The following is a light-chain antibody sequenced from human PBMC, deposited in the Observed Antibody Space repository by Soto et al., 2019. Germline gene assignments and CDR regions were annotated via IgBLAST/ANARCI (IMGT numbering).Light chain of an antibody. CDR1: QSVSNN. CDR3: QQYGNSPWT. J-gene: IGKJ1*01. V-gene: IGKV3-15*01. CDR2: DAS. Sequence: EIVMTQSPATLSVSPGERATLSCRASQSVSNNLAWYQQKPGQAPRLLISDASTRATGIPARFSGTGSGTDFTLTLSRLEPEDFAVYYCQQYGNSPWTFGQGTKVDIK.